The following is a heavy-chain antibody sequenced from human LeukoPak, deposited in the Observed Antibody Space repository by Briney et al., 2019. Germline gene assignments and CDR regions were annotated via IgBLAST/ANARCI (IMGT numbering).Heavy chain of an antibody. D-gene: IGHD3-22*01. CDR3: ARGDYDYYDSGGYYYFDS. J-gene: IGHJ4*02. Sequence: GGSLRLSCAASGFTFSSYSMNWVRQAPGKGLEWVSSISSRSGYVYYADSLKGRFTISRDNAKNSLYLQMNSLRAEDTALYYCARGDYDYYDSGGYYYFDSWGQGTLVTASS. V-gene: IGHV3-21*01. CDR2: ISSRSGYV. CDR1: GFTFSSYS.